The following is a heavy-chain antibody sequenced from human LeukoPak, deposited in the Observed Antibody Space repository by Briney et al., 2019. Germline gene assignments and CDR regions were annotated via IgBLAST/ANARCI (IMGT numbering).Heavy chain of an antibody. V-gene: IGHV3-43*01. CDR2: ISWDGSDT. CDR3: AKGSGALEEGYFDS. Sequence: GGSLRLSCAASGFTFDDYAMHWVRQAPGKGLEWVSLISWDGSDTYYADSVKGRFTISRDNTKDSLYLQMNSLRTDDTALYYCAKGSGALEEGYFDSWGQGTLVTVSS. J-gene: IGHJ4*02. CDR1: GFTFDDYA.